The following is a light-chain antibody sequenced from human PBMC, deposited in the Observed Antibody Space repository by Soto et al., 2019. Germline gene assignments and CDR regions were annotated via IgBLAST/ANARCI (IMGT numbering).Light chain of an antibody. V-gene: IGKV3-15*01. CDR2: VAS. J-gene: IGKJ4*01. Sequence: EIVMTQSPATLSVSPGERATLSCRASQSVSSNLAWYQQKPGQAPRLLIYVASTRATGIPARFSGSGSGTEFTLPISSLQSEDFAVYYCQQYNNWPLTFGGGTKVEIK. CDR3: QQYNNWPLT. CDR1: QSVSSN.